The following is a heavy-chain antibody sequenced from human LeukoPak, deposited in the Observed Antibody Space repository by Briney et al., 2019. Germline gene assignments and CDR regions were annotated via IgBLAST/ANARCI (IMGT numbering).Heavy chain of an antibody. Sequence: PSETLSLTRTVSGGSVSSGGYYWSWIRQPPGKGLEWIAYIYYSGSTNYNPSLKSRVTISVDTSKNQFSLKLSSVTAADTAVYYCAREGRSGSYEYWGQGTLITVSS. J-gene: IGHJ4*02. D-gene: IGHD1-26*01. V-gene: IGHV4-61*08. CDR1: GGSVSSGGYY. CDR2: IYYSGST. CDR3: AREGRSGSYEY.